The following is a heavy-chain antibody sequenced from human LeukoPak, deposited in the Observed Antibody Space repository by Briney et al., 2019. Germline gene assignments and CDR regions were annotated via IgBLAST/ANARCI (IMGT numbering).Heavy chain of an antibody. CDR1: GDSISSFY. D-gene: IGHD3-3*01. J-gene: IGHJ3*02. CDR2: IYTSGST. V-gene: IGHV4-4*07. Sequence: SETLSLTCIVSGDSISSFYCSWIRQPAGKGLEWIGRIYTSGSTNYNPSLKSRVTMSVDTSKNQFSLKLSSVTAADTAVYYCGRWAERITIFGVVRGDYAFDIWGQGTMVTVSS. CDR3: GRWAERITIFGVVRGDYAFDI.